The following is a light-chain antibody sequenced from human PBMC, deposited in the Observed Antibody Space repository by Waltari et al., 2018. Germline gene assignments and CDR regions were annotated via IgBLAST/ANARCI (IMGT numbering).Light chain of an antibody. V-gene: IGKV3-11*01. CDR2: DAS. J-gene: IGKJ1*01. CDR3: QQRSSWPPWT. CDR1: QSISNL. Sequence: ELVLTQSPATLSLSPGESATLSCRASQSISNLLAWYQQKPGQPPRLLISDASNRAAGIPARFSGSGSGTDFTLTISSLEPEDFAVYYCQQRSSWPPWTFGQGTKVDIK.